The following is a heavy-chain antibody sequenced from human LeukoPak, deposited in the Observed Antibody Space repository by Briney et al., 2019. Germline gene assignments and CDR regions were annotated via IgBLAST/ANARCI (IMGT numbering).Heavy chain of an antibody. CDR3: TTPRLGSDAFEI. Sequence: PGGSLRLSCAASGFTFTNAWMTWVRQAPGKGLEWVGRIKSKTDGGTTDYAAPVKGRFTISRDDSRNTLYLQMNSLKTEDTAVYYCTTPRLGSDAFEIWGQGTMVTVSS. D-gene: IGHD6-19*01. V-gene: IGHV3-15*01. J-gene: IGHJ3*02. CDR2: IKSKTDGGTT. CDR1: GFTFTNAW.